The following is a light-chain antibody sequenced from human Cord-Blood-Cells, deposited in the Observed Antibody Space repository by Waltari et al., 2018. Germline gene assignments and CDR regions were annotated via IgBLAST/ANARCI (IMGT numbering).Light chain of an antibody. CDR1: QRISSY. J-gene: IGKJ1*01. V-gene: IGKV1-39*01. CDR2: AAS. CDR3: QQNYSTPRT. Sequence: DIQMTQSPSSLSASVGDRVTITYRASQRISSYLNWYQQKPGKAPNLLIYAASSLQSGVPSRFSGSASGTDFTLTISSLQPEDFATYDCQQNYSTPRTFCQGTKVEIK.